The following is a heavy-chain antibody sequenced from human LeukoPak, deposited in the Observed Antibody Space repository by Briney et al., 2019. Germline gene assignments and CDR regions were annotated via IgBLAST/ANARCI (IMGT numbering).Heavy chain of an antibody. Sequence: GGSLRLSCAASGFTFDDYAMHWVRQAPGKGLEWVSGITWNSGSIGYADSVKGRFTVSRDNAKNSLYLQMNSLRAEDTALYYCAKPFSSSGWYSGEALYYFDYWGQGTLVTVSS. CDR2: ITWNSGSI. D-gene: IGHD6-19*01. CDR1: GFTFDDYA. J-gene: IGHJ4*02. CDR3: AKPFSSSGWYSGEALYYFDY. V-gene: IGHV3-9*01.